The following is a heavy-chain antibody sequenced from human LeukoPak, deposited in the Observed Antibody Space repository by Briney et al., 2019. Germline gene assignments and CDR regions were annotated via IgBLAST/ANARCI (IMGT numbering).Heavy chain of an antibody. CDR2: IYPGDSDT. J-gene: IGHJ4*02. Sequence: EKSLKISCKGSGYSFTSFWIAWVRQMPGKGLEWMGVIYPGDSDTRYGPSFEGQVTISADKSINTAYLQWSSLKASDTAMYYCARGGDSYDYWGQGTLVTVS. CDR3: ARGGDSYDY. V-gene: IGHV5-51*01. CDR1: GYSFTSFW. D-gene: IGHD2-21*02.